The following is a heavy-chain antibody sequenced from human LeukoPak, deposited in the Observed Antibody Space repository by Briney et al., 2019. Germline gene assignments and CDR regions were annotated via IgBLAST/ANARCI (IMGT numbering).Heavy chain of an antibody. D-gene: IGHD2-15*01. CDR2: IYSGGST. Sequence: GGPLRLSCAASGFTVSSNYMSWVRQAPGKGLEWVSVIYSGGSTYYADSVKGRFTISRDNSKNTLYLQMNSLRAEDTAVYYCARDHRYCSGGSCYGFDPWGQGTLVTVSS. V-gene: IGHV3-53*01. CDR1: GFTVSSNY. CDR3: ARDHRYCSGGSCYGFDP. J-gene: IGHJ5*02.